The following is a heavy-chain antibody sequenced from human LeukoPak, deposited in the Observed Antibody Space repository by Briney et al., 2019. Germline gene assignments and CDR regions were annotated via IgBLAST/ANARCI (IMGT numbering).Heavy chain of an antibody. V-gene: IGHV3-15*01. CDR3: TTVYVVVTVGYFDY. CDR2: IKSKTDGGTT. D-gene: IGHD2-21*02. Sequence: GGSLRLSCAASGFTFSSYSMNWVRQAPGKGLEWVGRIKSKTDGGTTNYAAPVKGRFTISRDDSKNTRYLQMNSLKTEDTAVYYCTTVYVVVTVGYFDYWGQGTLVTVSS. CDR1: GFTFSSYS. J-gene: IGHJ4*02.